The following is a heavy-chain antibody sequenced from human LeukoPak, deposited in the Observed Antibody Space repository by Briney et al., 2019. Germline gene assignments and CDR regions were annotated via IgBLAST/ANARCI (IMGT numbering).Heavy chain of an antibody. D-gene: IGHD6-19*01. CDR3: ARTYSSGWYLGYFDY. CDR1: GGSISSYY. V-gene: IGHV4-59*01. Sequence: SETLSLTCTVSGGSISSYYWSWIRQPPGKGLEWVGYIHYSGSTNYNPSPTRRGPISVDTSKNQFSLKLSSVTAADTAVDYCARTYSSGWYLGYFDYWGRGTLVTVSS. J-gene: IGHJ4*02. CDR2: IHYSGST.